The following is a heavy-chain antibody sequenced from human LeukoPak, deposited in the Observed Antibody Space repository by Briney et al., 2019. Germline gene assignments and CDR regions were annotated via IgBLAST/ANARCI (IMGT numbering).Heavy chain of an antibody. V-gene: IGHV3-23*01. Sequence: GGSLRLSCAASGFTFSSYAMSWVRQAPGKGLEWVSAISGSGGSTYYADSVKGRFTISRDNSKNTLYLQMNSLRAEDTAVYYCAKDSAAAGTLYYYCYGMDVWGRGTTVTVSS. D-gene: IGHD6-13*01. CDR2: ISGSGGST. J-gene: IGHJ6*02. CDR3: AKDSAAAGTLYYYCYGMDV. CDR1: GFTFSSYA.